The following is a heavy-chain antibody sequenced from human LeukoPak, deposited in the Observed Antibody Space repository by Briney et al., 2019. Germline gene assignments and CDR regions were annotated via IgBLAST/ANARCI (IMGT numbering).Heavy chain of an antibody. CDR2: IYTSGST. Sequence: SQTLSLTCTASGGSISSGSYYWSWIRQPAGKGLEWIGRIYTSGSTNYNPSLKSRVTISVDTSKNQFSLKLSSVTAADTAVYYCATQPPYYGANWFDPWGQGTLVTVSS. CDR1: GGSISSGSYY. D-gene: IGHD4-17*01. V-gene: IGHV4-61*02. CDR3: ATQPPYYGANWFDP. J-gene: IGHJ5*02.